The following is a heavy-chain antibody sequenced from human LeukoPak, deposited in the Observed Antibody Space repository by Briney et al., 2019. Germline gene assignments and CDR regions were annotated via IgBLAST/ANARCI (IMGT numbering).Heavy chain of an antibody. Sequence: SLRLSCAASGFTFDDYAMHWVRQAPGKGLEWVSGISWNSGSIGYADSVKGRFTISRDNAKNSLYLQMNSLRAEDTALYYCAKDYGSGSYYRSEYFQHWGQGTLVTVSS. V-gene: IGHV3-9*01. CDR3: AKDYGSGSYYRSEYFQH. D-gene: IGHD3-10*01. CDR2: ISWNSGSI. CDR1: GFTFDDYA. J-gene: IGHJ1*01.